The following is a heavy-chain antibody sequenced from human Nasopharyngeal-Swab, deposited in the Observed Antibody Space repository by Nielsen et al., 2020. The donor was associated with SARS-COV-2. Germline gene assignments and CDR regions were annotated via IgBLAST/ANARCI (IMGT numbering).Heavy chain of an antibody. CDR1: GFTLSDYY. D-gene: IGHD4-17*01. CDR3: TTDLHDYGDLDY. CDR2: SKRKTDGGTT. J-gene: IGHJ4*02. Sequence: GESLKISCAASGFTLSDYYMSWIRQAPGKGLEWVGRSKRKTDGGTTDYAAPVKGRFTISRDDSKNTLYLQMNSLKTEDTAVYYCTTDLHDYGDLDYWGQGTLVTVSS. V-gene: IGHV3-15*01.